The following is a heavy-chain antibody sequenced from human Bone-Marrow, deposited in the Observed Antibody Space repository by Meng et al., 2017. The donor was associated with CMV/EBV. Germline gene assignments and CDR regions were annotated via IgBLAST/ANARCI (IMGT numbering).Heavy chain of an antibody. CDR1: GFTFSSYW. CDR3: LRSIVVVPAAIFDYYYGMDV. D-gene: IGHD2-2*02. Sequence: GESLKISCAASGFTFSSYWMSWVRQAPGKGLEWVANIKQDGSEKYYVDSVKGRFTISRDNAKNSLYLQMNSLRAEDTAVYYCLRSIVVVPAAIFDYYYGMDVWGQGTTVTGSS. CDR2: IKQDGSEK. J-gene: IGHJ6*02. V-gene: IGHV3-7*01.